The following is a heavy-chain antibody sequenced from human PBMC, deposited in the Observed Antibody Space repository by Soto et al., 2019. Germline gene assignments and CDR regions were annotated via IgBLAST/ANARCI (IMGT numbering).Heavy chain of an antibody. J-gene: IGHJ4*02. CDR3: EKSPSYYGDFDY. D-gene: IGHD4-17*01. CDR2: ISWNSGRI. CDR1: GFTFDDYA. V-gene: IGHV3-9*01. Sequence: EVQLVESGGGLVQPGRSLRLSCAASGFTFDDYAMHWVRQAPGKGLEWVSGISWNSGRIGYADSVKGRFTISRDNAKNSLYLQMNSLRAEDTALYYCEKSPSYYGDFDYWGQGTLVTVSS.